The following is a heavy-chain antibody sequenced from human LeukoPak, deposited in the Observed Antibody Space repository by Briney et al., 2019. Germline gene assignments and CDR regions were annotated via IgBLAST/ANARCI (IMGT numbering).Heavy chain of an antibody. CDR2: IYSGGST. D-gene: IGHD1-20*01. V-gene: IGHV3-66*01. J-gene: IGHJ6*02. CDR3: ARGWYNWNYYYYYGMDV. Sequence: GGSLRLSCAASGFTFSSNYMSWVRQAPGKGLEWVSVIYSGGSTYYADSVKGRFTISRDNSKNTLYLQMNSLRAEDTAVYYCARGWYNWNYYYYYGMDVWGQGTTVTVSS. CDR1: GFTFSSNY.